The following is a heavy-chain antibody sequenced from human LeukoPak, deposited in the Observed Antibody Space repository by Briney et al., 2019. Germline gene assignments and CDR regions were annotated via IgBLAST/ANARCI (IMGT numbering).Heavy chain of an antibody. J-gene: IGHJ3*02. V-gene: IGHV3-21*01. D-gene: IGHD3-9*01. Sequence: GGSLRLSCAASGFTFSSYSTNWVRPAPGKGLEWVSSISSSSSYIYYTDSVKGPFTISRDNAKNSLYLQMNSLRAEDTAVYYCARSYFDWSDDAFDIWGQGTMVTVSS. CDR1: GFTFSSYS. CDR2: ISSSSSYI. CDR3: ARSYFDWSDDAFDI.